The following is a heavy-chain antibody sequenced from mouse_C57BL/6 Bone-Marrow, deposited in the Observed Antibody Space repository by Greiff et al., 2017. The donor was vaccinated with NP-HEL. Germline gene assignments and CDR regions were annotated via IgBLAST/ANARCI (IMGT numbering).Heavy chain of an antibody. V-gene: IGHV10-1*01. D-gene: IGHD1-1*01. CDR2: IRSKSNNYAT. Sequence: EVQLVESGGGLVQPKGSLKLSCAASGFSFNTYAMNWVRQAPGKGLEWVARIRSKSNNYATYYADSVKDRFTISRDDSESMLYLQMNNLKTEDTAMYYCVRHGYYYGSSYDYYAMDYWGQGTSVTVSS. J-gene: IGHJ4*01. CDR1: GFSFNTYA. CDR3: VRHGYYYGSSYDYYAMDY.